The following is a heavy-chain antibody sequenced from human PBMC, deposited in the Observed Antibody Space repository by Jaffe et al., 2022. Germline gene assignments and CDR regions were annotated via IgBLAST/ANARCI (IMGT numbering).Heavy chain of an antibody. CDR2: ISSSSDYI. CDR1: GFTFSTYS. Sequence: VQLVESGGGLVKPGESLRLSCAASGFTFSTYSMNWVRQAPGKGLEWVSSISSSSDYIYYAHSLKGRVTVSRDNARSSLYLQMNSLRAEDTAVYYCARAVPATAKAGFDYWGQGTLVTVSS. CDR3: ARAVPATAKAGFDY. V-gene: IGHV3-21*01. J-gene: IGHJ4*02. D-gene: IGHD2-2*01.